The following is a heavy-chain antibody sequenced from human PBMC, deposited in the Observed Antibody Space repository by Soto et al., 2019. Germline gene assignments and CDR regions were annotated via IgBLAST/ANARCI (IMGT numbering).Heavy chain of an antibody. CDR1: GGTFSSYA. CDR3: ARERGPTESCSSGWVPFDY. Sequence: QVQLVQSGAEVKKPGSSVKVSCKASGGTFSSYAISWVRQAPGQGLEWMGGIIPIFGTANYAQKFQGRVTITADESTSTAYMELSSLRSEDTAVYYCARERGPTESCSSGWVPFDYWGQGTLVTVSS. V-gene: IGHV1-69*01. D-gene: IGHD6-19*01. J-gene: IGHJ4*02. CDR2: IIPIFGTA.